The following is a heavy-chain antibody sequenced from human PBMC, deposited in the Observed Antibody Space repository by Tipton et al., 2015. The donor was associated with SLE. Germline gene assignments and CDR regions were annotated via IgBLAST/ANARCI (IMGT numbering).Heavy chain of an antibody. CDR3: ARRHYSGPFDS. CDR2: INHGGST. V-gene: IGHV4-34*01. J-gene: IGHJ4*02. D-gene: IGHD5-12*01. Sequence: TLSLTCAVYGGSFSGYSWSWIRQTPGKGLEWIGEINHGGSTNYNPSLKTRVTMSVDTSKKQFSLKLGSVTAADTAVYYCARRHYSGPFDSRGQGTLVTVSS. CDR1: GGSFSGYS.